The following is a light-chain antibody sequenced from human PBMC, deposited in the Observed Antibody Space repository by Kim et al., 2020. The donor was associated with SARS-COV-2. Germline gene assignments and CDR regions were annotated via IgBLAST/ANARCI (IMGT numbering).Light chain of an antibody. V-gene: IGLV1-44*01. J-gene: IGLJ3*02. Sequence: GQRVTISCSGSRANIGGNFGNCYQELPGTAPKLLFYSNSQRPSGVPDRFSGSKSGTSASLAISGLQSEDEADYYCAAWDDSLSSPVFGGGTQLTVL. CDR3: AAWDDSLSSPV. CDR1: RANIGGNF. CDR2: SNS.